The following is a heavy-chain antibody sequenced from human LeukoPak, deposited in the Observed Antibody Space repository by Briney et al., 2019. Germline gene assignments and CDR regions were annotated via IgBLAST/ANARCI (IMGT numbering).Heavy chain of an antibody. D-gene: IGHD1-26*01. V-gene: IGHV4-59*08. CDR1: GGSISSYY. CDR2: IYYSGST. CDR3: AGGGSYYSFYYFDY. J-gene: IGHJ4*02. Sequence: SETLSLTCTVSGGSISSYYWSWVRQPPGKGLEWIGYIYYSGSTNYNPSLKSRVTISVDTSKTQFSLKLSSVTAADTAVYYCAGGGSYYSFYYFDYWGQGTLVTVSS.